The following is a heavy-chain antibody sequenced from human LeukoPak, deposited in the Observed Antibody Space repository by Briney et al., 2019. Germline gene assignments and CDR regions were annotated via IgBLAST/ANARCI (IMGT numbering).Heavy chain of an antibody. CDR2: ISYDGSNK. CDR1: GFTFSNYA. J-gene: IGHJ4*02. V-gene: IGHV3-30*04. CDR3: ARDLEAGDSSGYYYDGVDY. D-gene: IGHD3-22*01. Sequence: GGSLRLPCAASGFTFSNYAMHWVRQAPGKGLEWVAVISYDGSNKYYADSVKGRFTISRDNSKNTLYLQMNSLRAEDTAVYYCARDLEAGDSSGYYYDGVDYWGQGTLVTVSS.